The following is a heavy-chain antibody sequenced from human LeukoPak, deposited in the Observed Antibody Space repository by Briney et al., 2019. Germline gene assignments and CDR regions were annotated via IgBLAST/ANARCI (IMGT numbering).Heavy chain of an antibody. J-gene: IGHJ4*02. V-gene: IGHV4-39*07. CDR1: GGSISSSSYY. D-gene: IGHD3-9*01. CDR3: ARDGPIDILGPFDC. Sequence: SETLSLTCTVSGGSISSSSYYWGWIRQPPGKGLEWIGSIYYSGSTYYNLSLKSRVTISVDTSKNQFSLKLSSVTAADTAVYYCARDGPIDILGPFDCWGQGTLVTVSS. CDR2: IYYSGST.